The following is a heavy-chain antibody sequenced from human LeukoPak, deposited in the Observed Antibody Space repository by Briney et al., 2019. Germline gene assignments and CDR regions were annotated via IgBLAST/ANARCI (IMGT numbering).Heavy chain of an antibody. CDR2: ISSSSSYI. V-gene: IGHV3-21*01. CDR1: GLTFSSYG. Sequence: GGTLRLSCAASGLTFSSYGMNWVRQAPGKGLEWVSSISSSSSYIYYADSVKGRFTISRDNAKNSLYLQMNSLRAEDTAVYYCASDRGYSGYDLGYWGQGTLVTVSS. D-gene: IGHD5-12*01. J-gene: IGHJ4*02. CDR3: ASDRGYSGYDLGY.